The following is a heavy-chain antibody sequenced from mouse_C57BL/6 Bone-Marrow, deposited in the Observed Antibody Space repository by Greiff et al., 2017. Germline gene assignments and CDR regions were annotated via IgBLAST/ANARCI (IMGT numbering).Heavy chain of an antibody. CDR3: ASIYYDYDGGFDY. CDR1: GYTFTTYP. Sequence: VQLQESGAELVKPGASVKMSCKASGYTFTTYPIEWMKQNHGKSLEWIGNFHPYNDDTKYNEKFKGKATLTVEKSSSTVYLELSRLTSDDSAVYYCASIYYDYDGGFDYWGQGTTLTVSS. J-gene: IGHJ2*01. V-gene: IGHV1-47*01. D-gene: IGHD2-4*01. CDR2: FHPYNDDT.